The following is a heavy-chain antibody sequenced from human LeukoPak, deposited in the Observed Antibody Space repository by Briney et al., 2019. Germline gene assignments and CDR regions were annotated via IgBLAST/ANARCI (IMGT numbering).Heavy chain of an antibody. J-gene: IGHJ3*01. Sequence: SETLSLTCTVSGGSISSSSYYWGWIRQPPGKGLEWIGSIYYSGSTYYNPSLKSRVTISVDTSKNQFALKLSSVTAADTAVYYCAHFRGGAFDFWGQGTMVTVSA. CDR3: AHFRGGAFDF. D-gene: IGHD3-16*01. V-gene: IGHV4-39*01. CDR1: GGSISSSSYY. CDR2: IYYSGST.